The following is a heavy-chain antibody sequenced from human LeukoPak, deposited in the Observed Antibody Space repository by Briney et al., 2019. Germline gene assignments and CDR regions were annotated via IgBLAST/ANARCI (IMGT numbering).Heavy chain of an antibody. Sequence: GGSLRLSCAASGFTFSSYAMSWVRQAPGKGLEWVSAISGSGYNTFYADSVKGRFVISRDNSKDTVHLQMNSLRAEDTAIYYCVKGEGATATTVYDGFDIWGQGTMITVSS. CDR2: ISGSGYNT. CDR1: GFTFSSYA. CDR3: VKGEGATATTVYDGFDI. J-gene: IGHJ3*02. V-gene: IGHV3-23*01. D-gene: IGHD1-1*01.